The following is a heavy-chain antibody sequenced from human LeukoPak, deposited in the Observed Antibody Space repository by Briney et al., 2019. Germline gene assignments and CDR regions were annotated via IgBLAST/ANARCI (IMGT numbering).Heavy chain of an antibody. Sequence: PSETLSLTCTVSGGSISSYYWSWIRQPPGKGLEWIGYIYYSGSTNYNPSLKSRVTISVDTSKKQFSLKVRSVTATDTAVYYCARRDSPFDLWGRGTLVTVS. CDR2: IYYSGST. J-gene: IGHJ2*01. V-gene: IGHV4-59*01. D-gene: IGHD3-22*01. CDR1: GGSISSYY. CDR3: ARRDSPFDL.